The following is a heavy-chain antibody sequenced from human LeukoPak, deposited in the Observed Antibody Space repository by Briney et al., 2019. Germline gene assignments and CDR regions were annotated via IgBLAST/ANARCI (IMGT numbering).Heavy chain of an antibody. V-gene: IGHV1-18*01. CDR1: GYTFTSYD. J-gene: IGHJ4*02. D-gene: IGHD1-14*01. CDR3: ARNFHPGNWDY. Sequence: ASVKVSCKASGYTFTSYDINWVRQAPGQGLEWMGWISGYNGKTNYAQKLQDRVPMTTDTSTSTAYMELRSLRSDDTAVYYCARNFHPGNWDYWGQGTLVTVSS. CDR2: ISGYNGKT.